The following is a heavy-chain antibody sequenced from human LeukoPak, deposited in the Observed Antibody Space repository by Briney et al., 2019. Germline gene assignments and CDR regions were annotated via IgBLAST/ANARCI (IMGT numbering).Heavy chain of an antibody. CDR2: IISSRSYI. Sequence: GGSLRLSCAASGFTFSSYTMNWVRQAPGKGLEWVSSIISSRSYIYYADSVKGRFTISRDNAKNSLYLQMNSLRAEDTAVYYCARDLGGYCSSSNCYLGYLGYWGQGTLVIVSS. D-gene: IGHD2-2*01. V-gene: IGHV3-21*03. J-gene: IGHJ4*02. CDR1: GFTFSSYT. CDR3: ARDLGGYCSSSNCYLGYLGY.